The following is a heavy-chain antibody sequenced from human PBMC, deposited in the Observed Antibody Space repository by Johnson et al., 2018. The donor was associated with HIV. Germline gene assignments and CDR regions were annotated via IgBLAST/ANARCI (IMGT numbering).Heavy chain of an antibody. CDR2: IFSGGST. CDR3: AKDQWSSSWTNDAFDI. D-gene: IGHD6-13*01. Sequence: VQLVESAGGLVQPGGSLRLSCTASGFSVSSYYMTWVRQTPVKGLEWVSVIFSGGSTYYADSVKGRFTISRDNSKNTLYLQMNSLRAEDTAVYYCAKDQWSSSWTNDAFDIWGQGTMVTVSS. J-gene: IGHJ3*02. V-gene: IGHV3-66*01. CDR1: GFSVSSYY.